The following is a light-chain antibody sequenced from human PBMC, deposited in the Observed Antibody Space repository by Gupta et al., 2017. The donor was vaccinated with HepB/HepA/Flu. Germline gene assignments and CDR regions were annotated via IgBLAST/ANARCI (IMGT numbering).Light chain of an antibody. CDR2: VVS. CDR3: QQCDSTRYT. Sequence: DIHMTQSPSSLSASLGDRVTIPCRASQSTSSYIKTYQHKAGITRKLLIYVVSSSQSGVTATLSGSRSRTDFSITIRRLLSEDFVTTSCQQCDSTRYTFGPGTKLEIK. CDR1: QSTSSY. V-gene: IGKV1-39*01. J-gene: IGKJ2*01.